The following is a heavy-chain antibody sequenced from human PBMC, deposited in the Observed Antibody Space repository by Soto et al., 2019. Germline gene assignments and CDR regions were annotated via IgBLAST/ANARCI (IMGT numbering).Heavy chain of an antibody. CDR2: IYYSGST. CDR3: ARSPLSGFGGVIARAFDI. V-gene: IGHV4-59*01. D-gene: IGHD3-16*02. Sequence: SETLSLTCTVSGGSISSYYWSWIRQPPGKGLEWIGYIYYSGSTNYNPSLKSRVTISVDTSKNQFSLKLSSVTAADTAVYYCARSPLSGFGGVIARAFDIWGQGTMVIVSS. CDR1: GGSISSYY. J-gene: IGHJ3*02.